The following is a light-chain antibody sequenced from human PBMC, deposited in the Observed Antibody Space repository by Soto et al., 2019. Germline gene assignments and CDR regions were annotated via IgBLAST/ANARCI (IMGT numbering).Light chain of an antibody. Sequence: DIQMTQSPSSLSASVGDRVTITCQASQDISNYLNWYQQKPGKAPKLLIYDASNLETGVPSRFSGSGSGTDFTFTINSLQPEDIATYYCQQYDNLPTFGRGTKLESK. J-gene: IGKJ2*01. CDR2: DAS. V-gene: IGKV1-33*01. CDR3: QQYDNLPT. CDR1: QDISNY.